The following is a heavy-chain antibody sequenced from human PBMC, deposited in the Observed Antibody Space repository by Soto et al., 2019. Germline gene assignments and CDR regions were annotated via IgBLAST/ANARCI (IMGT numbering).Heavy chain of an antibody. CDR1: GYTFTSYY. CDR3: ARDLDIVVVVAATGIDYGMDV. J-gene: IGHJ6*02. Sequence: ASVKVSCKASGYTFTSYYMHWVRQAPGQGLEWMGIINPSGGSTSYAQKFQGRVTMTRDTSTSTVYMELSSLRSEDTAVYYCARDLDIVVVVAATGIDYGMDVWGQGTTVTVSS. CDR2: INPSGGST. D-gene: IGHD2-15*01. V-gene: IGHV1-46*01.